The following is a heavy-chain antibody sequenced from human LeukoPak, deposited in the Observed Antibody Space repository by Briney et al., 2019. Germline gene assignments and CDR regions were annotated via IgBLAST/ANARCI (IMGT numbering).Heavy chain of an antibody. Sequence: ASVKVSCKASGYTFTSYAMNWVRQAPGQGLEWMGRISTNTGNPTYAQGFTGRFVFSLDTSVSTAYLQISSLKAEDTAVYYCAREGGYSYATAAGYWGQGTLVTVSS. V-gene: IGHV7-4-1*02. CDR1: GYTFTSYA. CDR3: AREGGYSYATAAGY. CDR2: ISTNTGNP. J-gene: IGHJ4*02. D-gene: IGHD5-18*01.